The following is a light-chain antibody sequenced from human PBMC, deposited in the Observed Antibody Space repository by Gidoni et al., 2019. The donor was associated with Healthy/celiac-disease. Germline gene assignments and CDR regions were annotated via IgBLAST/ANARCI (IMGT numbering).Light chain of an antibody. CDR2: LGS. Sequence: DIVMTQSPPSLPVTPGEPASISCRSSQSLLHSNGYNYLDWYLQKPGQSPQLLIYLGSNRASGVPDRFSGSGSGTDFTLKISRVEAEDVGVYYCMQALQTPRTFGQXTKVEIK. CDR3: MQALQTPRT. J-gene: IGKJ1*01. CDR1: QSLLHSNGYNY. V-gene: IGKV2-28*01.